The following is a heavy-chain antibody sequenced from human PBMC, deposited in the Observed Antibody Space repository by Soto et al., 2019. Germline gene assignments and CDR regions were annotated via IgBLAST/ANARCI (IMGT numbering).Heavy chain of an antibody. CDR1: GGSFSGYY. J-gene: IGHJ4*02. CDR3: AKNPGYYYDSTGYHFDY. CDR2: INHSGST. D-gene: IGHD3-22*01. V-gene: IGHV4-34*01. Sequence: SLSLTCAVDGGSFSGYYWTWIRQPPGTGLEWIGEINHSGSTNYNPSLKSRVTISVDNSKNTLYLQMNSLRAEDTAVYYCAKNPGYYYDSTGYHFDYWGQGTLVTVSS.